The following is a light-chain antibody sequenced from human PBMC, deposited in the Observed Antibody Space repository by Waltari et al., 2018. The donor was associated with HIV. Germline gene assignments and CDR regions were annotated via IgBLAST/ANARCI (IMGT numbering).Light chain of an antibody. CDR3: QQYYSTPFT. Sequence: DIVMTQSPDSLAVSLGERATINCKSRQSVLYSSNNKNYLAWYQQKPGQPPKLLIYWASARDSGVPDRFSGSVSGTDFTLTISSLQAEDVAVYYCQQYYSTPFTFGPGTKVDIK. J-gene: IGKJ3*01. CDR2: WAS. CDR1: QSVLYSSNNKNY. V-gene: IGKV4-1*01.